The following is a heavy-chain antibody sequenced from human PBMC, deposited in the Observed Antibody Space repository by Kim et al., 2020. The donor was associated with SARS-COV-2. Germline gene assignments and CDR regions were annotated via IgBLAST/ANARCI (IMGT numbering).Heavy chain of an antibody. J-gene: IGHJ3*02. CDR3: VRDGITGTTGACDI. CDR2: IWYDGSNK. D-gene: IGHD1-7*01. V-gene: IGHV3-33*01. Sequence: GGSLRLSCAASGFNFNDYGMHWVRQAPGKGLEWVAVIWYDGSNKYYADSVKGRFTISRDNSENTLYLQINSLRAEDTAVYYCVRDGITGTTGACDIWGQGKMVTVS. CDR1: GFNFNDYG.